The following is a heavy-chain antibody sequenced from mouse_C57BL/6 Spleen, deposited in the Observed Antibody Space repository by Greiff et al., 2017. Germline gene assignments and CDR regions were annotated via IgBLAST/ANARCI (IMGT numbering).Heavy chain of an antibody. CDR2: IWWDDDK. D-gene: IGHD1-1*01. Sequence: QVQLKVSGPGILQPSQTLSLTCSFSGFSLSTFGMGVGWIRQPSGKGLEWLAHIWWDDDKYYNPALKSRLTISKDTSKNQVFLKIANVDTADTATYYCARIASYYYGSSPYAMDYWGQGTSVTVSS. J-gene: IGHJ4*01. V-gene: IGHV8-8*01. CDR1: GFSLSTFGMG. CDR3: ARIASYYYGSSPYAMDY.